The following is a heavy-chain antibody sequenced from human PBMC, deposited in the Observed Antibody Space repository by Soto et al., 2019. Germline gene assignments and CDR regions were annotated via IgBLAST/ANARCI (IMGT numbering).Heavy chain of an antibody. D-gene: IGHD3-16*01. CDR3: ASPQPHTGFLGPFCDYYYYGMDV. CDR2: INPSGGST. CDR1: GYTFTSYY. Sequence: ASVKVSCKASGYTFTSYYMHWVRQAPGQGLEWMGIINPSGGSTSYAQKFQGRVTMTRDTSTSTVYMELSSLRSEDTAVYYCASPQPHTGFLGPFCDYYYYGMDVWGQGXTVTVSS. V-gene: IGHV1-46*01. J-gene: IGHJ6*02.